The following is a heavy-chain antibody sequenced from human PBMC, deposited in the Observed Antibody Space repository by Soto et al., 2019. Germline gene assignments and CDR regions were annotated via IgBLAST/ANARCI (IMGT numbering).Heavy chain of an antibody. CDR2: ISAYNGNT. D-gene: IGHD4-4*01. CDR3: ARYLEGDSSYYYYGRDV. CDR1: GCTSTGSG. J-gene: IGHJ6*02. V-gene: IGHV1-18*01. Sequence: RAPATLSCTAAGCTSTGSGSCCLIQAPRQLLEWMGWISAYNGNTNYAQKLQGRVTMTTDTSTSTAYMELRSLRSDDTAVYYCARYLEGDSSYYYYGRDVWGQGPTVTVS.